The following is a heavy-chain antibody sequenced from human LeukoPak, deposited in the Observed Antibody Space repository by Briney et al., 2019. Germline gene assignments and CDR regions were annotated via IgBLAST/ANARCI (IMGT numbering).Heavy chain of an antibody. Sequence: PGRSLRLPCAASGFTFSSYAMHWVRQAPGKGLEWVAVISYDGSNKYYADSVKGRFTISRDNSKNTLYLQMNSLRAEDTAVYYCARVEMATITEMDYWGQGTLVTVSS. D-gene: IGHD5-12*01. CDR2: ISYDGSNK. CDR3: ARVEMATITEMDY. J-gene: IGHJ4*02. V-gene: IGHV3-30-3*01. CDR1: GFTFSSYA.